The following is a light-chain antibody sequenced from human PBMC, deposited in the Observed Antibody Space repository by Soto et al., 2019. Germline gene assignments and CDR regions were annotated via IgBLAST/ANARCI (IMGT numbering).Light chain of an antibody. CDR2: GNT. V-gene: IGLV1-40*01. CDR3: QSYDSSLNNYV. J-gene: IGLJ1*01. Sequence: QSVLTQPPPVSGAPGQRVTISCTGSSSNIGAGYDVHWYQHLAGAAPKLVIYGNTNRPSGVPDRFSGSKSGTSASLAITGLQAEDEADYYCQSYDSSLNNYVFATGTKVTVL. CDR1: SSNIGAGYD.